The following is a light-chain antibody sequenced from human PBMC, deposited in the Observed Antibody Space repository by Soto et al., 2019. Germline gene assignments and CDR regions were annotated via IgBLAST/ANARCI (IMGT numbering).Light chain of an antibody. CDR1: SSDVGGNNY. V-gene: IGLV2-8*01. CDR2: EVS. Sequence: QSALTQPPSASGSPGQSVTISCTGTSSDVGGNNYVSWYQQHPGKAPKLMIYEVSKRPSGVPDRFSGSKSGNTASLTVSGLQAEDEADYFCSSYAGSNNLLFGGGTKLTVL. J-gene: IGLJ2*01. CDR3: SSYAGSNNLL.